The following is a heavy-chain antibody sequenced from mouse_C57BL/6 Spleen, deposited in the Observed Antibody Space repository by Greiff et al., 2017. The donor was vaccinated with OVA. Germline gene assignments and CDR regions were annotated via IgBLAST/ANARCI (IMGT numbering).Heavy chain of an antibody. J-gene: IGHJ3*01. CDR1: GFSLTSYG. CDR2: IWGGGST. D-gene: IGHD2-10*02. Sequence: VKLVESGPGLVAPSQSLSITCTVSGFSLTSYGVAWVRPPPGKGLEWLGVIWGGGSTKYNSALLSRLSISKDNSKSQVFLKMNSRQTDDTAMDDCAKHPREGRGFGYWGQGTLVTVSA. CDR3: AKHPREGRGFGY. V-gene: IGHV2-9*01.